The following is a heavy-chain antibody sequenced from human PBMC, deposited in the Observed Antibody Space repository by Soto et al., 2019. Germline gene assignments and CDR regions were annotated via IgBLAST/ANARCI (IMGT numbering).Heavy chain of an antibody. CDR1: GGSISSGGYY. D-gene: IGHD2-2*01. Sequence: SETLSLTCTVSGGSISSGGYYWSWIRQHPGKGLEWIGYIYYSGSTYYNPSLKSRVTISVDTSKNQFSLKLSSVTAADTAVYYCARDWWDRRSSTSATYYYMDVWGKGTTVTVSS. V-gene: IGHV4-31*03. CDR2: IYYSGST. J-gene: IGHJ6*03. CDR3: ARDWWDRRSSTSATYYYMDV.